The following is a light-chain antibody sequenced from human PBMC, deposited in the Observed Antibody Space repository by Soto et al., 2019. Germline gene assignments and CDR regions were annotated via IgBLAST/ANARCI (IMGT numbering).Light chain of an antibody. V-gene: IGKV1-39*01. CDR3: QQYKSYWT. Sequence: DIQMTQSKSSLSASVGDRVTITCRASQSINNFLNWYQQKPGKAPNLLIYAASSLQSGVPSRFSGSGSGADFTLTISSLQPDDFATYYCQQYKSYWTFGQGTKVDIK. CDR1: QSINNF. CDR2: AAS. J-gene: IGKJ1*01.